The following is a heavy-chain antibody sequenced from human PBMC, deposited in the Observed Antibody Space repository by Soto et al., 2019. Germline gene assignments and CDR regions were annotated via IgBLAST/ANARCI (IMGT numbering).Heavy chain of an antibody. Sequence: ASETLSLTCTVSGGSISSYYWSWIRQPPGKGLEWIGYIYYSGSTNYNPSLKSRVTISVDTSKNQFSLKLSSVTAADTAVYYCARERATYNWNELTWYFDYWGQGTLVTVSS. D-gene: IGHD1-20*01. V-gene: IGHV4-59*01. CDR3: ARERATYNWNELTWYFDY. CDR1: GGSISSYY. CDR2: IYYSGST. J-gene: IGHJ4*02.